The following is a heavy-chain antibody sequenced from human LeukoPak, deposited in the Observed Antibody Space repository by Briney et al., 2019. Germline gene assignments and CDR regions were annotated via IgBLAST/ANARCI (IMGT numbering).Heavy chain of an antibody. CDR3: ARDESRGNLVTAPDY. J-gene: IGHJ4*02. V-gene: IGHV3-23*01. CDR2: IRGSGDIT. CDR1: GFTFSSYG. D-gene: IGHD2-21*02. Sequence: GGSLRLSCAASGFTFSSYGMSWVRQAPGRGLEWVSGIRGSGDITFYADSVKGRFTISRDNAKNALYLQMNSLRVEDTAVYYCARDESRGNLVTAPDYWGQGTLVTVSS.